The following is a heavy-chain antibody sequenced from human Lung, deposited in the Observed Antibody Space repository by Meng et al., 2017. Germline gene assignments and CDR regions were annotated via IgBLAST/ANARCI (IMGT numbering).Heavy chain of an antibody. V-gene: IGHV4-4*03. Sequence: GPGLVEPPGSLSLTCAVFGGSISSRNWWSRVRQSPGKGLGWIGEIYHSGRTNYNPSRESRVTISLDKSQNHFSLKVKSVTAADTAVYYCVRGGQDQAYYDFWSGPFDPWGQGTLVTVSS. J-gene: IGHJ5*02. CDR2: IYHSGRT. CDR3: VRGGQDQAYYDFWSGPFDP. D-gene: IGHD3-3*01. CDR1: GGSISSRNW.